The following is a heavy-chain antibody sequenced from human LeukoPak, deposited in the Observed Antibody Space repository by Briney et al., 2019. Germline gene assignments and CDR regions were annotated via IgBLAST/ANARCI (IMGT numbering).Heavy chain of an antibody. V-gene: IGHV3-11*01. CDR2: ISSSGSDI. Sequence: GGSLRLSCVAAGLTFSDYYMGGSRQAPGKRLEWISYISSSGSDICCAGSMKDRLTSSRNNAKTSLYLYMHSLRVEDTAVYSCERGFYGGKPLDGIDIWGQGTMVTVAS. D-gene: IGHD4-23*01. J-gene: IGHJ3*02. CDR1: GLTFSDYY. CDR3: ERGFYGGKPLDGIDI.